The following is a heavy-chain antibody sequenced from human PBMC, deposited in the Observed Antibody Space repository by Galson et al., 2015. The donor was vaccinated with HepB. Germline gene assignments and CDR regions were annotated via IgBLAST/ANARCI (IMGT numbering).Heavy chain of an antibody. J-gene: IGHJ4*02. CDR3: VLLRGYDLKALDY. D-gene: IGHD5-12*01. V-gene: IGHV3-48*04. Sequence: SLRLSCAASTFIFSTYSMNWVRQAPGKGLEWVSYISSSSTTIYYADSVKGRFTISRDNAKNSLYLQMNSLRAEDTAVYYCVLLRGYDLKALDYWGQGTLVTVSS. CDR1: TFIFSTYS. CDR2: ISSSSTTI.